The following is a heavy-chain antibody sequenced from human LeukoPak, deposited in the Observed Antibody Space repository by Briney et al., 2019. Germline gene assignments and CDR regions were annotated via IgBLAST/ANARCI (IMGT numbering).Heavy chain of an antibody. CDR1: GFTFSSFA. CDR3: ARDPPYYYDSSGYFGAFDI. J-gene: IGHJ3*02. V-gene: IGHV3-23*01. CDR2: ISGSGDST. Sequence: GGSLRLSCAASGFTFSSFALSWVRQAPGKGLEWVSSISGSGDSTYYMESVKGRFTISRDNSENTLYLQMNSLRADDTAVYYCARDPPYYYDSSGYFGAFDIWGQGTMVTVSS. D-gene: IGHD3-22*01.